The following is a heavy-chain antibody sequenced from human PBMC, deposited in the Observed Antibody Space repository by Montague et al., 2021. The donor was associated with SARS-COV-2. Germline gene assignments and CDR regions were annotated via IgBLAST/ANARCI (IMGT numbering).Heavy chain of an antibody. Sequence: CAISGDSVWSNTAAWNWIWQSPPGGLEWLGRTNYRSKWTSDYATSVEGRISIDPDTSKNQFFLHLRSVTPEDTGVYYCVRDTGSAQAGFDAWGQGTLVTVSS. V-gene: IGHV6-1*01. CDR1: GDSVWSNTAA. CDR2: TNYRSKWTS. D-gene: IGHD4-17*01. CDR3: VRDTGSAQAGFDA. J-gene: IGHJ4*02.